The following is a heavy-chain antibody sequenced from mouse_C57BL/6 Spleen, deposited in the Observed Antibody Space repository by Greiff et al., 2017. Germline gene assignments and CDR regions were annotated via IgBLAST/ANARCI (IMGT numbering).Heavy chain of an antibody. CDR2: IYPGDGDT. Sequence: VQLVESGPELVKPGASVKISCKASGYAFSSSWMNWVKQRPGKGLEWIGRIYPGDGDTNYNGKFKGKATLTADKSSSTAYMQLSSLTSEDSAVYFCARTGSSGYYYAMDYWGQGTSVTVSS. V-gene: IGHV1-82*01. D-gene: IGHD3-2*02. CDR1: GYAFSSSW. J-gene: IGHJ4*01. CDR3: ARTGSSGYYYAMDY.